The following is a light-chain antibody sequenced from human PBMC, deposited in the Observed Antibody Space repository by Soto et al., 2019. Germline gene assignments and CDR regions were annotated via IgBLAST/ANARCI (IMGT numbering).Light chain of an antibody. Sequence: DIQMTQSPSSLSASVGDRVTITCQASQDINNYLNWYQHKPGKAPKLLIYDASNLDTGVPSRFSGSGSGTEFTFTISNLQAEDISTYYCQQYESLPYTFGQGTKLEIK. V-gene: IGKV1-33*01. CDR3: QQYESLPYT. CDR2: DAS. CDR1: QDINNY. J-gene: IGKJ2*01.